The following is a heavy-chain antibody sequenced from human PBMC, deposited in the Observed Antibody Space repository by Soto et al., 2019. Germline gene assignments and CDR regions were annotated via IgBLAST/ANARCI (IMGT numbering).Heavy chain of an antibody. J-gene: IGHJ4*02. CDR2: IIPILGIA. V-gene: IGHV1-69*02. CDR1: GGTFSSYT. Sequence: QVQLVQSGAEVKKPGSSVKVSCKASGGTFSSYTISWVRQAPGQGLEWMGRIIPILGIANYAQKFQGRVTITADKSTSTAYMELSSLRSEDTAVYYCARPDYGDYADYWGQGTLVTVSS. CDR3: ARPDYGDYADY. D-gene: IGHD4-17*01.